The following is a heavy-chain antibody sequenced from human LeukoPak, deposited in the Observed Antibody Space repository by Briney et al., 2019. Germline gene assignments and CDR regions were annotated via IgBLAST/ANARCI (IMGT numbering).Heavy chain of an antibody. CDR1: GGSISSYY. CDR3: ARHKVVPAASFWFDP. J-gene: IGHJ5*02. Sequence: SETLSLTCTVSGGSISSYYWSWIRQPPGKGLEWIGYIYYSGSTNYNPSLKSRVTISVDTSKNQFSLKLSPVTAADTAVYYCARHKVVPAASFWFDPWGQGTLVTVSS. CDR2: IYYSGST. V-gene: IGHV4-59*01. D-gene: IGHD2-2*01.